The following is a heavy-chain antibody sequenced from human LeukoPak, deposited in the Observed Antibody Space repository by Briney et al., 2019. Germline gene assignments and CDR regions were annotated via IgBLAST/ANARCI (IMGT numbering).Heavy chain of an antibody. J-gene: IGHJ5*02. CDR2: IYDSGST. CDR3: ARGDLGGDYEGGWFDP. D-gene: IGHD4-17*01. V-gene: IGHV4-39*01. Sequence: SETLSLTRTVSGVSIRSSYYYWGWIRQPPGKGLEWIGSIYDSGSTYYNPSLKSRVTISVDTSKNQFSLKLNSVTAADTAVYYCARGDLGGDYEGGWFDPWGQGTLVTVSS. CDR1: GVSIRSSYYY.